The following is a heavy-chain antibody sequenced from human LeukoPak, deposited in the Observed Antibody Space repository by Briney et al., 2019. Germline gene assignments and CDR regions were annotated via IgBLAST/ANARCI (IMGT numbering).Heavy chain of an antibody. CDR1: GFTLSQYW. D-gene: IGHD2/OR15-2a*01. J-gene: IGHJ5*02. V-gene: IGHV3-74*01. CDR2: SSGDGTST. Sequence: GGSLRLSCVASGFTLSQYWMYWVRQAPGRGPVSVSRSSGDGTSTHYADFVQGRFTISRDNAKNTLYLQMNSLRGDDTAVYYCTRDFRNKGLDPWGQGTLVTVSS. CDR3: TRDFRNKGLDP.